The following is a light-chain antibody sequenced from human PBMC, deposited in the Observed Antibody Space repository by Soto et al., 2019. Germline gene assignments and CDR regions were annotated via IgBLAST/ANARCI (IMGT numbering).Light chain of an antibody. J-gene: IGKJ1*01. Sequence: EIVMTQSPATLSVSPGERATLSCRASQSVSSNFAWYQQKPGQAPRLLIYGASTRATGIPARFSGSGSGTEFTLTISSLQSEDFGVYYCQQYNNWPPWTFGQGPKVEIK. CDR1: QSVSSN. V-gene: IGKV3-15*01. CDR2: GAS. CDR3: QQYNNWPPWT.